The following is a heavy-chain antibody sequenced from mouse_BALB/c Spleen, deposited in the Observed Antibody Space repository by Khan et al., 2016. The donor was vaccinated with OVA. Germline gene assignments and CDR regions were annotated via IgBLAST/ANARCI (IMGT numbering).Heavy chain of an antibody. Sequence: QVQLQQSGADLVRPGASVKLSCKASGYTFTNYWITWVKQRPGQGLEWIGNVYPSDSYTNYNQKFKDKATLTVDKSSSTAYMQLSSPTSDYSAFYYCTREGVVGSSFAYWGQGTLVTVSA. D-gene: IGHD2-2*01. CDR1: GYTFTNYW. CDR2: VYPSDSYT. CDR3: TREGVVGSSFAY. J-gene: IGHJ3*01. V-gene: IGHV1-69*02.